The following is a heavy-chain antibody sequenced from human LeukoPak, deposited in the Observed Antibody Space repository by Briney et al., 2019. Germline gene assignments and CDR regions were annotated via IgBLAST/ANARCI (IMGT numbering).Heavy chain of an antibody. CDR3: APSASGRH. Sequence: GGSLRLSCAASVFTFSSYAMSGVGQAPGKGLEGVSAISGSGGSTYYADSVKGRFTISRDNSKNTLYLQMTSLRAEDTAVYYCAPSASGRHWGQGTLVTVSS. CDR1: VFTFSSYA. CDR2: ISGSGGST. V-gene: IGHV3-23*01. J-gene: IGHJ4*02.